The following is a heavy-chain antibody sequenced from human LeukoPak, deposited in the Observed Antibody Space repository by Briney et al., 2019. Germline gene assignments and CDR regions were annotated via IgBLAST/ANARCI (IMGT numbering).Heavy chain of an antibody. J-gene: IGHJ4*02. D-gene: IGHD3-16*01. CDR3: GRGRFLRYRPLGGLPFDY. CDR1: GGSFSGYY. Sequence: SETLSLTCAVYGGSFSGYYWSWIRQPPGKGLEWVGEINHSGSTNYNPSLKSRVTISVDTSKNQFSLKLSSVTAADTAVYYCGRGRFLRYRPLGGLPFDYWGQGTLSPSPQ. CDR2: INHSGST. V-gene: IGHV4-34*01.